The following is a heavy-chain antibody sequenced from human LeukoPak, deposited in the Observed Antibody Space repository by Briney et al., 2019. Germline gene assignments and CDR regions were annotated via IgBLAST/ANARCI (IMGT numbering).Heavy chain of an antibody. V-gene: IGHV3-33*08. CDR2: IWYDGSNK. Sequence: QPGGSLRLSCAASGFTFSSYGMHWVRQAPGKGLEWVAVIWYDGSNKYYADSVKGRFTISRDNSKNTLYLQMNSLRAEDTAVYYCARGLVVPAAIQAWLDYWGQGTLVTVSS. CDR1: GFTFSSYG. D-gene: IGHD2-2*02. CDR3: ARGLVVPAAIQAWLDY. J-gene: IGHJ4*02.